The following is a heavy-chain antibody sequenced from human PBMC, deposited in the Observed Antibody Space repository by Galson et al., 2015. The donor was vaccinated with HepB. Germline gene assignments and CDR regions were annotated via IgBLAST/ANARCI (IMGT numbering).Heavy chain of an antibody. V-gene: IGHV3-66*01. Sequence: SLRLSCAASGFTVSSNYMSWVRQAPGKGLEWVSVIYSGGSTYYADSVKGRFTISRDNSKNTLYLQMNSLRAEDTAVYYCARALNSDDAFDIWGQGTMVTVSS. J-gene: IGHJ3*02. CDR3: ARALNSDDAFDI. CDR2: IYSGGST. CDR1: GFTVSSNY. D-gene: IGHD4-11*01.